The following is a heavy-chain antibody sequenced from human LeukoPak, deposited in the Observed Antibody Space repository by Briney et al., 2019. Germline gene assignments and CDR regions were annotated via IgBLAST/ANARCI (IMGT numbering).Heavy chain of an antibody. D-gene: IGHD6-13*01. Sequence: GGSLRLSCAASGFTFSSYAMTWVRQAPGKGLEWVSAISGGGGGTYYADSVKGRFTISRDNSKNTLYLQMNSLRAEDTAVYYCARTAAGTFFDYWGQGTLVTVSS. CDR3: ARTAAGTFFDY. V-gene: IGHV3-23*01. CDR2: ISGGGGGT. J-gene: IGHJ4*02. CDR1: GFTFSSYA.